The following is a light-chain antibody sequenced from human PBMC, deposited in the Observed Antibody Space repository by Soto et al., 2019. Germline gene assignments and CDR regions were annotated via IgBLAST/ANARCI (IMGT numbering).Light chain of an antibody. CDR2: AAS. Sequence: EIVLTQSPGTLSLSPGEGATLSCRARRSINNRYLAWYQQKPGQAPRLLIYAASSRATGIPDRFSGSGSGTDFTLTISRLEPEDFAVYYCQQFGSSPGFTFGPGTKVDIK. J-gene: IGKJ3*01. CDR3: QQFGSSPGFT. CDR1: RSINNRY. V-gene: IGKV3-20*01.